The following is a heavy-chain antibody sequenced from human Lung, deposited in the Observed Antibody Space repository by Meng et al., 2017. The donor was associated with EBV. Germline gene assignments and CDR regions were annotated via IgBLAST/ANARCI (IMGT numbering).Heavy chain of an antibody. CDR2: IYYSGST. J-gene: IGHJ4*02. D-gene: IGHD5-18*01. CDR1: GGSISSGGHY. CDR3: ARAVDTGYFDY. Sequence: GQLWVSGPGLGKPSQTLSLTCTVSGGSISSGGHYWSWIRQHPGKGLEWIGYIYYSGSTYYNPSLKSLVSISVDTSNNQFSLKLSSVTAADTAVYYCARAVDTGYFDYWGQGTLVTVSS. V-gene: IGHV4-31*01.